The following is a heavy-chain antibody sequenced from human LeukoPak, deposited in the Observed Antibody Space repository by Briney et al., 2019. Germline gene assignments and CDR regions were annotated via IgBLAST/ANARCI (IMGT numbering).Heavy chain of an antibody. D-gene: IGHD3-22*01. CDR2: IKRETDGGTI. CDR1: GFTFSSYS. Sequence: GGSLRLSCAASGFTFSSYSMSWVRQAPGKGLEWFGRIKRETDGGTIDYAAPVKGRFTISRDDSRNTLYLQMDSLKIEDTAVYYCTTDRYYDNSELQFQHWGQGTLVTVSS. V-gene: IGHV3-15*01. CDR3: TTDRYYDNSELQFQH. J-gene: IGHJ1*01.